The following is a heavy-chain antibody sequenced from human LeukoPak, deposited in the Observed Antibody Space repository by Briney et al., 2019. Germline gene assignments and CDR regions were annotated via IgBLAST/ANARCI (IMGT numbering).Heavy chain of an antibody. J-gene: IGHJ4*02. D-gene: IGHD1-7*01. CDR1: GFSFSNNG. CDR2: IWYDGNRE. CDR3: AKLLGNNWNYVFDY. Sequence: GGSLRLSCAASGFSFSNNGMHWVRQAPGKGLEWVAVIWYDGNREFYADSVKGRFTISRDNSKNTLDLQMNSLRAEDTAVYYCAKLLGNNWNYVFDYWGQGTLVTVSS. V-gene: IGHV3-33*06.